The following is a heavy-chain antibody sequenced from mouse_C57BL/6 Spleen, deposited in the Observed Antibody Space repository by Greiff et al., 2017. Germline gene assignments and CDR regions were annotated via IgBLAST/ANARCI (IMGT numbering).Heavy chain of an antibody. CDR1: GYTFTSYW. CDR2: IHPNSGST. D-gene: IGHD2-4*01. V-gene: IGHV1-64*01. CDR3: ARDRDDYEEVSCSY. Sequence: QVQLQQPGAELVKPGASVKLSCKASGYTFTSYWLHWVKQRPGQGLEWIGMIHPNSGSTNYNEKFKSKATLTVDKSSSTAYMQLSSLTSEDSSFYYCARDRDDYEEVSCSYWGQGTLVTVSA. J-gene: IGHJ3*01.